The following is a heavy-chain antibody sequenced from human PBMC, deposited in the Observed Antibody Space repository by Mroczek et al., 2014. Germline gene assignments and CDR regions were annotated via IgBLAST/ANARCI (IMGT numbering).Heavy chain of an antibody. CDR1: GDSVSSNSAA. Sequence: QVQLQQSGPGLVKPSQTLSLTCAISGDSVSSNSAAWNWIRQSPSRGLEWLGRTYYRSKWYNDYAVSVKSRITINPDTSKNQFSLQLNSVTPEDTAVYYCARGRGGWFGELYRPNWFDPWGQGTLVTVSS. J-gene: IGHJ5*02. CDR3: ARGRGGWFGELYRPNWFDP. CDR2: TYYRSKWYN. V-gene: IGHV6-1*01. D-gene: IGHD3-10*01.